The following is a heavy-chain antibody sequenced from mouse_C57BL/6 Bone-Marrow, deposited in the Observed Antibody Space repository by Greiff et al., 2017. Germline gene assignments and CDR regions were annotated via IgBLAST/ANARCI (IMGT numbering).Heavy chain of an antibody. V-gene: IGHV2-2*01. D-gene: IGHD1-1*01. CDR3: ARWGTTVVEDWYFDV. CDR2: IWSGGST. Sequence: VQLQQSGPGLVQPSQSLSITCTVSGFSLTSYGVHWVRQSPGKGLEWLGVIWSGGSTDYNAAFISRLSISKDNSKSQVFFKMNSLQADDTAIYYCARWGTTVVEDWYFDVWGTGTTVTVSS. CDR1: GFSLTSYG. J-gene: IGHJ1*03.